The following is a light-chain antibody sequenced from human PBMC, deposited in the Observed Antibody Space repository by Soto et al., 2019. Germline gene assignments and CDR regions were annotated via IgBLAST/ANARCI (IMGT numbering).Light chain of an antibody. CDR1: QTISNW. V-gene: IGKV1-5*01. CDR2: DAS. Sequence: DIQMTQSPSTLSASVGDRVTITCRASQTISNWLAWYQQKPGKAPKLLIFDASTLESGVPSRFSGSGSATEFTLTISTLQPDDFATCFCHHYSSFLYTFGQGTKLETK. J-gene: IGKJ2*01. CDR3: HHYSSFLYT.